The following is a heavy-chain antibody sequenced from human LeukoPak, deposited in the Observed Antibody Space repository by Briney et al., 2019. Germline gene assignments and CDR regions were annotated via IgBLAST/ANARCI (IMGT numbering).Heavy chain of an antibody. CDR3: ARRPYDSSGYYPYWYFDL. J-gene: IGHJ2*01. CDR2: IHHSGST. V-gene: IGHV4-38-2*01. Sequence: SETLSLTCAVSGYSISSGYYWGWIRQPPGKGLEWIGSIHHSGSTYYNPSLKSRVTISVDTSKNQFSLKLSSVTAADTAVYYCARRPYDSSGYYPYWYFDLWGRGTLVTVSS. D-gene: IGHD3-22*01. CDR1: GYSISSGYY.